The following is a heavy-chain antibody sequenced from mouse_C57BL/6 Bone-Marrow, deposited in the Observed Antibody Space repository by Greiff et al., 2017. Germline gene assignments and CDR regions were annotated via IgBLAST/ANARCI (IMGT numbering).Heavy chain of an antibody. D-gene: IGHD1-1*01. V-gene: IGHV1-26*01. J-gene: IGHJ2*01. CDR2: INPNNGGT. Sequence: EVQLQQSGPELVKPGASVKISCKASGYTFTDYYMNWVKQSHGKSLEWIGDINPNNGGTSYNQKFKGKATLTVDKSSSTAYMGLRSLTSEDSAVYYCARGITTVDYFDYWGQGTTLTVSS. CDR3: ARGITTVDYFDY. CDR1: GYTFTDYY.